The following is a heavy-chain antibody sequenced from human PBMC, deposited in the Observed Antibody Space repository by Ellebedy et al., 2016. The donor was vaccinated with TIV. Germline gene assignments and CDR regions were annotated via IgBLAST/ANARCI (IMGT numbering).Heavy chain of an antibody. Sequence: MPSETLSLTCTVSGGSISSGNFYRGWIRQPRGKGLEWIGTVSNVGSTYYNPSLKSRVTMSVDTSKNQFSLKLTSVTAADTAVYYCAADRSISWYFYWGQGTLVTVSS. V-gene: IGHV4-39*07. CDR2: VSNVGST. CDR3: AADRSISWYFY. J-gene: IGHJ4*02. D-gene: IGHD2-2*01. CDR1: GGSISSGNFY.